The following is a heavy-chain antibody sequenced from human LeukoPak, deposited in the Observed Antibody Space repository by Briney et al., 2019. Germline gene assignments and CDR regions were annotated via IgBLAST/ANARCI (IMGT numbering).Heavy chain of an antibody. CDR1: GSSFNTYY. J-gene: IGHJ4*02. CDR2: IHTSGSA. CDR3: ARDIVYLIDEDYG. Sequence: PSETLSLTCSVSGSSFNTYYWSWIRQPAVKGLEWIGRIHTSGSADYSPSLQSRVTISVDMSKKEFSLKLTSVTAADTAVYYCARDIVYLIDEDYGWGQGILVTVSS. D-gene: IGHD4-17*01. V-gene: IGHV4-4*07.